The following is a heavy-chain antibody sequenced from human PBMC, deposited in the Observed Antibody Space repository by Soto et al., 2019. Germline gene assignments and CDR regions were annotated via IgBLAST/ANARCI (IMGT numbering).Heavy chain of an antibody. D-gene: IGHD4-17*01. Sequence: QVQLVESGGGVVQPGRSLRLSCAASGFTFSSYGMHWVRQAPGKGLEWVAVIWYDGSNKYYADSVKGRFTISRDNSKNTLYLQMNSLRAEDTAVYYCARSYGGNSVDYWGQGTLVTVSS. CDR1: GFTFSSYG. CDR2: IWYDGSNK. V-gene: IGHV3-30*19. J-gene: IGHJ4*02. CDR3: ARSYGGNSVDY.